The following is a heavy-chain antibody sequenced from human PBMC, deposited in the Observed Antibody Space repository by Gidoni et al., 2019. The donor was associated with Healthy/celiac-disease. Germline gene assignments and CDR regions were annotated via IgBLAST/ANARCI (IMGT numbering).Heavy chain of an antibody. Sequence: QVQLVQSGAEVKKPGSSVKVSCKASGGTFSSYAISWVRQAPGQGLEWMGGIIPIFGTANYAQKFQGRVTITADESTSTAYMELSSLRSEDTAVYYCARRRSVVVVADDRGRRVGDAFDIWGQGTMVTVSS. V-gene: IGHV1-69*01. CDR3: ARRRSVVVVADDRGRRVGDAFDI. CDR1: GGTFSSYA. J-gene: IGHJ3*02. D-gene: IGHD2-15*01. CDR2: IIPIFGTA.